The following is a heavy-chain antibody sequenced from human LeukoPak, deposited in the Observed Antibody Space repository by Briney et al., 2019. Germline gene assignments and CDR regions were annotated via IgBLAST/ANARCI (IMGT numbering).Heavy chain of an antibody. D-gene: IGHD3-16*01. J-gene: IGHJ4*02. CDR2: TYYRPQQLQ. V-gene: IGHV6-1*01. CDR3: ARWINATGGLDY. Sequence: SHTLSLTRDISGVSVSSDIDAGNWTRQSPSRGLEWLQTTYYRPQQLQQHGACVHGRVTIQADTCQNPISLQLHSVTPDDTAIYYCARWINATGGLDYWGQGTLVTVSS. CDR1: GVSVSSDIDA.